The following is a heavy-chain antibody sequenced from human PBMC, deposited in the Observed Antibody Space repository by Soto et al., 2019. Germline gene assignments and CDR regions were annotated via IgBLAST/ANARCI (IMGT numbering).Heavy chain of an antibody. CDR2: VNAGNGYT. CDR3: ARGAHTYGYVFDY. Sequence: QVHLVQSGAEVKKPGASVKVSCRSSGYTFTSNAIHWVRQAPGQSLEWMGWVNAGNGYTKYLQNFQGRVTITSDTSASTAYMELHSLRSEDTAVYYCARGAHTYGYVFDYWGQGTLVTVSS. CDR1: GYTFTSNA. D-gene: IGHD5-18*01. V-gene: IGHV1-3*01. J-gene: IGHJ4*02.